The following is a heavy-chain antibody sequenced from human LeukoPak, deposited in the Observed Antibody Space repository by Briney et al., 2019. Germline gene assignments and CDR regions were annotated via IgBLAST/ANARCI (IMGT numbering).Heavy chain of an antibody. CDR3: ARDLTYYYDSSGYPGVFDP. CDR2: ISAYNGNT. J-gene: IGHJ5*02. Sequence: ASVKVSCKASGYTFTGYYMHWVRQAPGQGLEWMGWISAYNGNTNYAQKLQGRVTMTTDASTSTAYMELRSLRSDDTAVYYCARDLTYYYDSSGYPGVFDPWGQGTLVTVSS. CDR1: GYTFTGYY. D-gene: IGHD3-22*01. V-gene: IGHV1-18*04.